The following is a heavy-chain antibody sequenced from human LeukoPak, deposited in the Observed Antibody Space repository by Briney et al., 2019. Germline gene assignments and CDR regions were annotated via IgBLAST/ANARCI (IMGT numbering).Heavy chain of an antibody. V-gene: IGHV3-30*02. CDR3: TRSGYRHPYHFES. J-gene: IGHJ4*02. D-gene: IGHD3-22*01. CDR2: IRYDGSSK. CDR1: GFTFNSYG. Sequence: PGGSLRLSCAASGFTFNSYGIHWVRPAPGKGRGRVAFIRYDGSSKYYVDSVKGRFTISRDNSKNTLSLQMNSLRADDTAIYYCTRSGYRHPYHFESWGQGTLVIVSS.